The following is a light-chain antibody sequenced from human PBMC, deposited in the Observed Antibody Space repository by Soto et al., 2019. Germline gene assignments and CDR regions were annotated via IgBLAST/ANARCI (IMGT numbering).Light chain of an antibody. V-gene: IGLV2-14*01. J-gene: IGLJ2*01. CDR1: SSDVGGYNY. CDR2: EVS. Sequence: QSALTQPPSASGSPGQSVTISCTGTSSDVGGYNYVSWYQQHPGKAPKLMIYEVSKRPSGVSNRFSGSKSGNTASLTISGLQSEDEADYYCSSYTTASTPVVFGGGTKLTVL. CDR3: SSYTTASTPVV.